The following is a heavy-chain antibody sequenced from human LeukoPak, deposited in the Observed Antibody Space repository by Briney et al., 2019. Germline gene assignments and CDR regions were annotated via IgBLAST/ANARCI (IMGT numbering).Heavy chain of an antibody. CDR3: AHIPPNWNYVGDDYFDY. D-gene: IGHD1-7*01. Sequence: PGGSLRLSCAASGFTFSSYGMHWVRQAPGKGLEWVAVISYDGSNKYYADSVKGRFTISRDNSKNTLYLQMNSLRAEDTAVYYCAHIPPNWNYVGDDYFDYWGQGTLVTVSS. V-gene: IGHV3-30*03. CDR2: ISYDGSNK. J-gene: IGHJ4*02. CDR1: GFTFSSYG.